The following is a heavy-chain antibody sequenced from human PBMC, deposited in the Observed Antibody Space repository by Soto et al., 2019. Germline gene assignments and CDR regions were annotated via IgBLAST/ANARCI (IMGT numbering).Heavy chain of an antibody. CDR2: IFPGDSDT. CDR3: AAGYTTGPDAFDI. Sequence: GASLKISCKGSGYNFANYWIAWVRQLPGKGLEWMGMIFPGDSDTKNSPSLQGQITMSVDKSDSSAYLQWRSLKASDTAMYYCAAGYTTGPDAFDIWGQGAMVTVSS. V-gene: IGHV5-51*01. D-gene: IGHD6-13*01. J-gene: IGHJ3*02. CDR1: GYNFANYW.